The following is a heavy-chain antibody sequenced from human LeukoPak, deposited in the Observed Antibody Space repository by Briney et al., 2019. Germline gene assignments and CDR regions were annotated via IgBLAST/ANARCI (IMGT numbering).Heavy chain of an antibody. CDR2: IYCGDSDT. CDR3: SRSGGYYMDV. CDR1: GYSFTNSW. J-gene: IGHJ6*03. V-gene: IGHV5-51*01. D-gene: IGHD3-16*01. Sequence: GESLKISCKGSGYSFTNSWIGWVRQMPGKGLEWMGMIYCGDSDTRYSASFQDQVTISVDKSISTAYLQWSSLKASDTAMYYCSRSGGYYMDVWGKGTTVTVSS.